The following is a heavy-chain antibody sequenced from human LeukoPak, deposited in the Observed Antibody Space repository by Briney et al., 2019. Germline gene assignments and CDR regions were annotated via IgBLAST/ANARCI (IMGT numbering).Heavy chain of an antibody. CDR1: GFSFENYN. D-gene: IGHD7-27*01. CDR3: ARDLTRGALNAFDI. CDR2: INVITGYI. V-gene: IGHV3-21*04. J-gene: IGHJ3*02. Sequence: GGSLRLSCAASGFSFENYNMNWVRQAPGKGLEWVAYINVITGYIYYADSLKGRFTISRDNAKNSLYLQMNSLRAEDTALYYCARDLTRGALNAFDIWGQGTMVTVSS.